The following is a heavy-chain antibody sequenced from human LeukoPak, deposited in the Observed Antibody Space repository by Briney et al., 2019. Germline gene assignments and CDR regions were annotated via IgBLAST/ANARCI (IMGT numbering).Heavy chain of an antibody. J-gene: IGHJ4*02. D-gene: IGHD2-15*01. V-gene: IGHV1-69*05. Sequence: SVKVSCKASGYTFTSYDINWVRQAPGQGLEWMGGIIPIFGTANYAQKFQGRVTITTDESTSTAYMELSSLRSEDTAVYYCAARYCSGGSCYYFDYWGQGTLVTVSS. CDR1: GYTFTSYD. CDR3: AARYCSGGSCYYFDY. CDR2: IIPIFGTA.